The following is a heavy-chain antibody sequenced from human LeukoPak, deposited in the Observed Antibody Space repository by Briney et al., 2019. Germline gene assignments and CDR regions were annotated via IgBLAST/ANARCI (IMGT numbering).Heavy chain of an antibody. CDR1: GFTFSSYS. CDR2: ISSSSSYI. J-gene: IGHJ4*02. CDR3: ARGRPKAYSSSWYEF. V-gene: IGHV3-21*01. Sequence: GGSLRLPCAASGFTFSSYSMNWVRQAPGKGLEWVSSISSSSSYIYYADSVKGRFTISRDNAKNSLYLQMNSLRAEDTAVYYCARGRPKAYSSSWYEFWGQGTLVTVSS. D-gene: IGHD6-13*01.